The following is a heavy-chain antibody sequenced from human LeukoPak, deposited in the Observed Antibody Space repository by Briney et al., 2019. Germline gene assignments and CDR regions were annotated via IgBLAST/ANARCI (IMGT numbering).Heavy chain of an antibody. J-gene: IGHJ4*02. CDR3: ARWVTPFDY. CDR2: IYYSGST. CDR1: GGSISRSNYY. Sequence: SETLSLTCTVSGGSISRSNYYWGWIRQPPGKGLEWIGYIYYSGSTYYNPSLKSRVTISVDTSKNQFSLKLSSVTAADTAVYYCARWVTPFDYWGQGTLVTVSS. V-gene: IGHV4-30-4*08. D-gene: IGHD2-21*02.